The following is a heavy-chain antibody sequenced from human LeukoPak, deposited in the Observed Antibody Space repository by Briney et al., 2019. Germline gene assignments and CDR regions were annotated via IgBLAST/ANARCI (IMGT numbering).Heavy chain of an antibody. V-gene: IGHV3-43*02. CDR1: GFTLTTYA. CDR3: AKDRVSTFDI. Sequence: GGSLRLSCAASGFTLTTYAMSWVRQAPGKGLEWVSAMTASGGTTLFADSVKGRFTISRDNSKNSLYLQMNSLRSEDTALYYCAKDRVSTFDIWGQGTMVTVSS. CDR2: MTASGGTT. J-gene: IGHJ3*02.